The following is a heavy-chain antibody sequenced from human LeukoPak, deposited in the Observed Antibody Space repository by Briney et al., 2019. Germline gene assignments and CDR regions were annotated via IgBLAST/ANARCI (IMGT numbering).Heavy chain of an antibody. J-gene: IGHJ4*02. CDR1: GFTFSTYW. CDR3: AREKPRCLDC. V-gene: IGHV3-7*04. CDR2: IRQDGSEI. Sequence: GGSLRLSCAASGFTFSTYWMTWVRQAPGKGLEWVANIRQDGSEIYYVDSVKGRFTISRDNAKNSLYLQMNSLRAEDTAIYYCAREKPRCLDCWGQGTLVTVSS.